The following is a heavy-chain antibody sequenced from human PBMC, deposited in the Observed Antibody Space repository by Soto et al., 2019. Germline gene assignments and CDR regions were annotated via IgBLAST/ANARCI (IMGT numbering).Heavy chain of an antibody. Sequence: QVQLVQSGAEVKKPGASVKVSCKASGYTFTSYYMHWVRQAPGQGLEWMGIINPSGGSTSYAQKFQGRVTMTRATSTRTVYMELSSLRSEDTAVYYCARSQWELPGLFDYWGQGTLVTVSS. CDR3: ARSQWELPGLFDY. CDR2: INPSGGST. J-gene: IGHJ4*02. V-gene: IGHV1-46*01. D-gene: IGHD1-26*01. CDR1: GYTFTSYY.